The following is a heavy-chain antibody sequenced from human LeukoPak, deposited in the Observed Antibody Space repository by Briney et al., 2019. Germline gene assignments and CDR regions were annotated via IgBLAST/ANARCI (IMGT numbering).Heavy chain of an antibody. CDR3: AKRTSGSSWYSSDY. J-gene: IGHJ4*02. CDR2: MSGDATST. D-gene: IGHD6-13*01. Sequence: PGGSLRLSCAASGFTVTSNHMSWLRQAPGKGLEWVSTMSGDATSTYYADSVKGRFTISRDNSKNTLYLQMNSLRAEDTAVYYCAKRTSGSSWYSSDYWGQGTLVTVSS. V-gene: IGHV3-23*01. CDR1: GFTVTSNH.